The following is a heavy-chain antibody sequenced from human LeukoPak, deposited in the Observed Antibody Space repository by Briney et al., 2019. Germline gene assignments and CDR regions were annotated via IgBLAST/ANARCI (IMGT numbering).Heavy chain of an antibody. CDR3: ARAPIGLRRGAFDI. CDR1: GGSFSGYY. Sequence: SETLSLTCAVYGGSFSGYYWSWIRQPPGKGLEWIGEINHSGSTNYNPSLKSRVTISVGTSKNQFSLKLSSVTAADTVVYYCARAPIGLRRGAFDIWGQGTMVTVSS. V-gene: IGHV4-34*01. CDR2: INHSGST. D-gene: IGHD5/OR15-5a*01. J-gene: IGHJ3*02.